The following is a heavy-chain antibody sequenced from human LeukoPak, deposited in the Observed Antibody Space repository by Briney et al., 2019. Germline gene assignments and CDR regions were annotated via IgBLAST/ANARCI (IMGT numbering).Heavy chain of an antibody. CDR1: GFTFDDYA. CDR2: IYSGGST. Sequence: GGSLRLSCAASGFTFDDYAMHWVRQAPGKGLEWVSVIYSGGSTYYADSVKGRFTISRDNSKNTLYLQMNSLRAEDTAVYYCAKDRPDGQHHNWFDPWGQGTLVTVSS. D-gene: IGHD2-21*01. J-gene: IGHJ5*02. CDR3: AKDRPDGQHHNWFDP. V-gene: IGHV3-NL1*01.